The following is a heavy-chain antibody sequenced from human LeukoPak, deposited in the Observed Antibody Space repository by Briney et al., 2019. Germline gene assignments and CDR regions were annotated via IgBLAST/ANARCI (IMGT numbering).Heavy chain of an antibody. V-gene: IGHV1-46*01. Sequence: GASVKVSCKAPGYTFTSYYMHWVRQAPGQGLEWMGIINPSGGSTSYAQKFQGRVTMTRDMSTSTVYMELSSLRSEDTAVYYCARARGSGSYRSQPYYFDYWGQGTLVTVSS. J-gene: IGHJ4*02. D-gene: IGHD3-10*01. CDR1: GYTFTSYY. CDR3: ARARGSGSYRSQPYYFDY. CDR2: INPSGGST.